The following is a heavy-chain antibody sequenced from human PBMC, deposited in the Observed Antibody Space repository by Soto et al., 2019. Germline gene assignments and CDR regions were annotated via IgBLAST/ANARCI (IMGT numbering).Heavy chain of an antibody. CDR1: GGTFSSYA. J-gene: IGHJ6*02. CDR3: ARDAYCGGDCSLDYYYGMDV. CDR2: IIPIFGTA. Sequence: ASVKVSCKASGGTFSSYAISWVRQAPGQGLEWMGGIIPIFGTANYAQKFQGRVTITADESTSTAYMELSSLRSEDTAVYYCARDAYCGGDCSLDYYYGMDVCGQGTTVTVS. D-gene: IGHD2-21*02. V-gene: IGHV1-69*13.